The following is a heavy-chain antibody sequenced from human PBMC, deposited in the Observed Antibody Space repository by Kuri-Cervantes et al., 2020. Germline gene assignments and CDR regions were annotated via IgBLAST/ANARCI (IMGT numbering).Heavy chain of an antibody. D-gene: IGHD3-22*01. Sequence: ASVKVSCKASGYIFTSYDISWVRQAPGQGLEWMGWISAYNGDTKYAQKVQGRVTMTIDTSTSTAYMELRSLRSDDTAVYYCARMDYYDTSGGGAFDIWGQGTMVTVSS. V-gene: IGHV1-18*01. CDR3: ARMDYYDTSGGGAFDI. CDR2: ISAYNGDT. J-gene: IGHJ3*02. CDR1: GYIFTSYD.